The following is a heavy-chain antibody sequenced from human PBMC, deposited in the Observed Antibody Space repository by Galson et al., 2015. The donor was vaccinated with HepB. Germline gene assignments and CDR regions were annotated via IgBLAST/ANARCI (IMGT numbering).Heavy chain of an antibody. J-gene: IGHJ4*02. D-gene: IGHD3-22*01. CDR3: ATTYYYDSSGYSLRYFDY. Sequence: SVKVSCKASGYTFTGYYMHWVRQAPGQGLEWMGWINPNSGGTNYARKFQGRVTMTRDTSISTAYMELSRLRSDDTAVYYCATTYYYDSSGYSLRYFDYWGQGTLVTVSS. CDR2: INPNSGGT. CDR1: GYTFTGYY. V-gene: IGHV1-2*02.